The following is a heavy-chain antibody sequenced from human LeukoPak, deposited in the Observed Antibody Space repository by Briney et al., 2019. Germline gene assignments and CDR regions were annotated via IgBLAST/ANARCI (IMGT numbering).Heavy chain of an antibody. V-gene: IGHV4-34*01. CDR2: INHSGST. CDR3: AREATIEYFDY. Sequence: GXXXEWIGEINHSGSTNYNPSLKSRVTISVDTSKNQFSLKLSSVTDADTAVYYCAREATIEYFDYWGQGTLVTVSS. J-gene: IGHJ4*02. D-gene: IGHD5-12*01.